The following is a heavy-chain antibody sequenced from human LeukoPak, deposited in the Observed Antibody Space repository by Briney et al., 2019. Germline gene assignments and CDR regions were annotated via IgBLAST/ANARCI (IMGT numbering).Heavy chain of an antibody. J-gene: IGHJ4*02. V-gene: IGHV1-2*02. D-gene: IGHD5-18*01. CDR3: ARADVDTVMVPLY. CDR2: INPNSGGT. CDR1: GYTFTGYY. Sequence: ASVKVSCKASGYTFTGYYMHWVRQAPGQGLEWMGWINPNSGGTNYAQKFQGRVTMTRNTSISTAYMELSRLRSDDTAVYYCARADVDTVMVPLYWGQRTLVTVSS.